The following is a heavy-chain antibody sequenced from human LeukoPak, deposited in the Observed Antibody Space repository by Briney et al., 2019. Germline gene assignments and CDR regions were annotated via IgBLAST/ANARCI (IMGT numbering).Heavy chain of an antibody. Sequence: ASVKVSCKASGGTFSSYAISWVRQAPGRGLEWMGGIIPIFGTANYAQKFQGRVTITADESTSTAYMELSSLRSEDTAVYYCARDDYGDYVTDYWGQGTAVTVSS. V-gene: IGHV1-69*13. CDR1: GGTFSSYA. D-gene: IGHD4-17*01. CDR3: ARDDYGDYVTDY. J-gene: IGHJ4*03. CDR2: IIPIFGTA.